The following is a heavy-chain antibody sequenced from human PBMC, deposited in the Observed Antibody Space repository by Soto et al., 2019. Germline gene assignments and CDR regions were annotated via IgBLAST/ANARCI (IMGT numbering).Heavy chain of an antibody. CDR1: GGAINSDYYY. D-gene: IGHD2-8*02. J-gene: IGHJ4*02. Sequence: QVRLQESGPGLVKSSQTLSLTCSVSGGAINSDYYYWGWVRQPPGKGLEWIGYMYSSGSTYSNPSLKSPVAVSAYTSPSHFSLTLRSVTAADTAVYFCVRGTDCAAFAASHRDLDSWGQGIPFTVPS. V-gene: IGHV4-30-4*01. CDR3: VRGTDCAAFAASHRDLDS. CDR2: MYSSGST.